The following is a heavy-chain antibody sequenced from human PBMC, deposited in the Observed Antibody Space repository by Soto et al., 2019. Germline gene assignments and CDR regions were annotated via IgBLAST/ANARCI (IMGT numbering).Heavy chain of an antibody. CDR1: GFTFTRYS. Sequence: EVQLVESGGGLVKPGGSLRLSCAASGFTFTRYSMNWVRQAPGTGLEWVSSISSTTNYIYSGDSMKGRFTISRDNAKNSLYREMNSRRAEDTAVYYCARESEDLTSNFDYWGQGTLVTVSS. V-gene: IGHV3-21*06. CDR3: ARESEDLTSNFDY. J-gene: IGHJ4*02. CDR2: ISSTTNYI.